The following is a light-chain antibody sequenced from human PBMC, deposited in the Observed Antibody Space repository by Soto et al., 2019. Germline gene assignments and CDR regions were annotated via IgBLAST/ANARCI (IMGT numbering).Light chain of an antibody. J-gene: IGKJ3*01. V-gene: IGKV1-33*01. Sequence: DIQMTQSPSSLSASVGDRVTITCQASQDISHYLNWYQQKPGKVPKLLIYDASNLETGVPSRFSGSGSGTDFTLTISSLQPEDLATYYCQQYDNLSPITFGPGTKVDFK. CDR1: QDISHY. CDR3: QQYDNLSPIT. CDR2: DAS.